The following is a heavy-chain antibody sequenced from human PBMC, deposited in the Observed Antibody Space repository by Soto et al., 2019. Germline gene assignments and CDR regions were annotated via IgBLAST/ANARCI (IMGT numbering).Heavy chain of an antibody. Sequence: QVQLVQSGAEVKKPGASVKVSCKASGYTFTSYEINWVRQATGQGLEWMGWMNPNSGDTGYAQKFQGRVTMTRNTSISTAYMELSSLRSKDTAVYYCARGELLWFGELLRWGQGTRVTVSS. J-gene: IGHJ4*02. CDR3: ARGELLWFGELLR. CDR1: GYTFTSYE. V-gene: IGHV1-8*01. CDR2: MNPNSGDT. D-gene: IGHD3-10*01.